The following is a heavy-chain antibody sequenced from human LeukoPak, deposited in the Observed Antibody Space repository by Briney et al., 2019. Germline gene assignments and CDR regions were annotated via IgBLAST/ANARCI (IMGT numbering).Heavy chain of an antibody. Sequence: KSSETLSLTCTVSGGSISSGGYYWSWIRQLPGKGLEWIGYIYYSGTTSYNPSLKSRLTISLDTSENQFSLKLGSVTAADTAVYYCARGSTGDKSNNWGQGTLVTVSS. CDR1: GGSISSGGYY. V-gene: IGHV4-31*03. CDR2: IYYSGTT. CDR3: ARGSTGDKSNN. D-gene: IGHD7-27*01. J-gene: IGHJ4*02.